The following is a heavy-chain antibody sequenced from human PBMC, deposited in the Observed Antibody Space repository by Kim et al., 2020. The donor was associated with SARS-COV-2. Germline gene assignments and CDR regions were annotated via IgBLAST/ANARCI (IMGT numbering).Heavy chain of an antibody. CDR3: ARDSGAAGTSPSVFDP. J-gene: IGHJ5*02. D-gene: IGHD6-13*01. V-gene: IGHV7-4-1*02. CDR1: GYTFTSYA. Sequence: ASVKVSCKASGYTFTSYAMNWVRQAPGQGLEWMGWINTNTGNPTYAQGFTGRFVFSLDTSVSTAYLQISSLKAEDTAVYYCARDSGAAGTSPSVFDPWGQGTLVTVSS. CDR2: INTNTGNP.